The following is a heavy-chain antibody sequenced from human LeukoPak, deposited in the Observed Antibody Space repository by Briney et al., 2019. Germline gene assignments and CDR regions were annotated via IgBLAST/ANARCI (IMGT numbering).Heavy chain of an antibody. D-gene: IGHD2-15*01. J-gene: IGHJ4*02. Sequence: GESLKISCKGSGYSFTSYWIGWVRQMPGKGLEWMGIFYPGDSDTRYSPSFQGQVTISADKSISTAYLQWSSLKASDTAMYYCARAPYCSGGSCSFDYWGQGTLVTVSS. CDR1: GYSFTSYW. CDR3: ARAPYCSGGSCSFDY. CDR2: FYPGDSDT. V-gene: IGHV5-51*01.